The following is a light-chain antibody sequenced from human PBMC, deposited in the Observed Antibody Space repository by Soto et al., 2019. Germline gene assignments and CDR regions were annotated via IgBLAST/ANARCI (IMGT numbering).Light chain of an antibody. Sequence: EIVMTQSPATLSVSPGERATLSCRASQSVSRNLSWYQQKPGQAPRLLIYGASTRATGIPARFSGSGSGTEFTLTISSLESEDFALYYCQQYNNWPPYTFGQGTKLEIK. CDR3: QQYNNWPPYT. CDR2: GAS. V-gene: IGKV3-15*01. CDR1: QSVSRN. J-gene: IGKJ2*01.